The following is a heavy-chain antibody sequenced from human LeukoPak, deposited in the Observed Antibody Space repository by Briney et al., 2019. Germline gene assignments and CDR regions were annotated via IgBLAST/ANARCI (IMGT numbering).Heavy chain of an antibody. Sequence: SETLSLTCTASGGSISSYYWSWIRQPPGKGLEWIGYIYYSGSTNYNPSLKSRVTISVGTSKNQFSLKLSSVTAADSAVYYCARRYYYDRRYFDLWGRGTLVTVSS. CDR1: GGSISSYY. V-gene: IGHV4-59*12. D-gene: IGHD3-22*01. J-gene: IGHJ2*01. CDR3: ARRYYYDRRYFDL. CDR2: IYYSGST.